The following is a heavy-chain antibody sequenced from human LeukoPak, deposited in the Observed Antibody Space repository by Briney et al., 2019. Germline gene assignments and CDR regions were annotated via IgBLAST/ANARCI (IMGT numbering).Heavy chain of an antibody. D-gene: IGHD3-22*01. CDR2: IKDDGSEK. CDR3: ARDDRGYYYDSSGHNRIFYFYALDV. Sequence: GGSLRLSCAASGFTFSTYWMSWVRQAPGKGLEWVANIKDDGSEKYYVDSVKGRFSVSRDSAKSSLYLQVNSLRAEDTAVYYCARDDRGYYYDSSGHNRIFYFYALDVWGQGTTVTVSS. CDR1: GFTFSTYW. V-gene: IGHV3-7*01. J-gene: IGHJ6*02.